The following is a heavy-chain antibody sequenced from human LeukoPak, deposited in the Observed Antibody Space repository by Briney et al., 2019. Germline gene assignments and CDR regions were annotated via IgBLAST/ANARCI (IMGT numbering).Heavy chain of an antibody. CDR1: GGSISSYY. Sequence: PSETLSLTCTVSGGSISSYYWSWIRQPPGKGLEWIGYIYYSGSTNYNPSLKSRVTISVDTSKNQFSLKLSSVTAADTAVYYCARSIRGIMGASDAFDIWGQGTMVTVSS. V-gene: IGHV4-59*01. CDR2: IYYSGST. J-gene: IGHJ3*02. CDR3: ARSIRGIMGASDAFDI. D-gene: IGHD1-26*01.